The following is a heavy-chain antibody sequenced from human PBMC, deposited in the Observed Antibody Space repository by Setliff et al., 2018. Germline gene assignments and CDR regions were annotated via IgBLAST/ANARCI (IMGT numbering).Heavy chain of an antibody. Sequence: SETLSLTCTVSGGSISSSSYYWGWIRQPPGKGLEWIGSIYYSGSTYYNPSLKSRVTISVDTSKNQFSLKLSSVTAADTAVYYCVGLDFTDAFDIWGQGTMVTVS. CDR3: VGLDFTDAFDI. CDR2: IYYSGST. CDR1: GGSISSSSYY. V-gene: IGHV4-39*01. D-gene: IGHD3-16*01. J-gene: IGHJ3*02.